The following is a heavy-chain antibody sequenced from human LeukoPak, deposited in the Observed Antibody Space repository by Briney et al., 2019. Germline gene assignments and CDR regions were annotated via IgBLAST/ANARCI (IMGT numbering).Heavy chain of an antibody. J-gene: IGHJ3*02. V-gene: IGHV4-59*08. Sequence: SETLSLTCTVSGGSISSYYWSWIRQPPGKGLEWIGYIYYSGSTNYNPPLKSRVTISVDTSKNQFSLKLSSVTAADTAVYYCARHRGVLPNAFDIWGQGTMVTVSS. D-gene: IGHD3-10*01. CDR3: ARHRGVLPNAFDI. CDR1: GGSISSYY. CDR2: IYYSGST.